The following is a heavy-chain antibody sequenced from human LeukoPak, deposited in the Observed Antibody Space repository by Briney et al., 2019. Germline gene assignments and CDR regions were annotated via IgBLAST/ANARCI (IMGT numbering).Heavy chain of an antibody. J-gene: IGHJ3*02. Sequence: ASVKVSCKASGYTFTGYYMHWVRQAPGQGLEWMGRINPNSGGTNYAQKFQGRVTMTRDTSTSTVCMELSSLRSEDTAVYYCTMWITKWGDAFDIWGQGTMVTVSS. D-gene: IGHD7-27*01. CDR3: TMWITKWGDAFDI. V-gene: IGHV1-2*06. CDR1: GYTFTGYY. CDR2: INPNSGGT.